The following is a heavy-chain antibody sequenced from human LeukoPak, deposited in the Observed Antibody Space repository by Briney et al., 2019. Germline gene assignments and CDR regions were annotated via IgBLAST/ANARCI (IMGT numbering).Heavy chain of an antibody. J-gene: IGHJ5*02. CDR1: GGSISSYY. D-gene: IGHD3-10*01. CDR3: ARGPFTMLRGADNWFDP. Sequence: SETLSLTCTVSGGSISSYYWSWIRQPAGKGLEWIGRIYTSGSTNYNPSLKSRATMSVDTSKHQFSLKLSSVTAADTAVYYCARGPFTMLRGADNWFDPWGQGTLVTVSS. CDR2: IYTSGST. V-gene: IGHV4-4*07.